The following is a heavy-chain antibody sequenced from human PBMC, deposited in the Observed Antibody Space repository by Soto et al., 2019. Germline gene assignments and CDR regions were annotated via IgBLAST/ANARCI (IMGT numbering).Heavy chain of an antibody. Sequence: QVHLVESGGGVVQSGRSLRLSYAASGFTYSSYAMHWVRQAPGKGLEWVALITYDGGNEYYADSVKGRFIISRDDSENTLYLQMIGLRPEDTAVYYCARDSGIVLVPVTSMDVWGQGTTVTVSS. CDR1: GFTYSSYA. V-gene: IGHV3-30-3*01. CDR3: ARDSGIVLVPVTSMDV. CDR2: ITYDGGNE. J-gene: IGHJ6*02. D-gene: IGHD2-2*01.